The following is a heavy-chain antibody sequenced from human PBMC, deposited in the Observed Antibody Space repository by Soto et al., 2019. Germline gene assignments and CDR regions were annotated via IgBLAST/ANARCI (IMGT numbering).Heavy chain of an antibody. V-gene: IGHV4-59*01. CDR3: ARRSGYYYDSSGYYYAFDI. CDR2: IYYSGST. D-gene: IGHD3-22*01. J-gene: IGHJ3*02. CDR1: GGSISSYY. Sequence: SETLSLTCTVSGGSISSYYWSWIRQPPGKGLEWIGYIYYSGSTNYNSSLKSRVTISVDTSKNQFSLKLSSVTAADTAVYYCARRSGYYYDSSGYYYAFDIWGQGTMVTVSS.